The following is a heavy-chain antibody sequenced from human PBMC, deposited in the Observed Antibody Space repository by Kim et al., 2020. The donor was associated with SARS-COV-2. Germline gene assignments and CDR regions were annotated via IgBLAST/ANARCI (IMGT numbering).Heavy chain of an antibody. Sequence: GGSLRLSCAASGFTFGDYAMHWVRQAPGKGLEWVSGITWNGVTLAYADSVKGRFRISRDNAKKSLYLHLNSLRTDDSALYYCAKSMHTTTLTAAFDSWGQGTLVTVSS. CDR1: GFTFGDYA. D-gene: IGHD1-1*01. V-gene: IGHV3-9*01. CDR3: AKSMHTTTLTAAFDS. J-gene: IGHJ4*02. CDR2: ITWNGVTL.